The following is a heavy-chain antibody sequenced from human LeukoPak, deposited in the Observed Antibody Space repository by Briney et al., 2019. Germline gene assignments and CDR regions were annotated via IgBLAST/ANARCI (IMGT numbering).Heavy chain of an antibody. CDR2: INSDGSST. Sequence: GASLRLSCAASGFTFSSYWMHWVRQAPGKGLVWVSRINSDGSSTSYADSVKGRFTISRDNAKNTLYLQMNSLRAEDTAVYYCARGDGYSYGYIDYWGQGTLVTVSS. D-gene: IGHD5-18*01. CDR3: ARGDGYSYGYIDY. V-gene: IGHV3-74*01. J-gene: IGHJ4*02. CDR1: GFTFSSYW.